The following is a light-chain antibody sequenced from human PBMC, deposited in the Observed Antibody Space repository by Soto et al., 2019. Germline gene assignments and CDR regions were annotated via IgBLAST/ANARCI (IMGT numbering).Light chain of an antibody. J-gene: IGLJ1*01. CDR1: SSDVGGYDY. V-gene: IGLV2-14*01. CDR3: ISYASINTYV. CDR2: DVT. Sequence: QSVLTQPASVSGSPGQSITISCTGTSSDVGGYDYVSWYQRHPGKAPKLMIYDVTNRPSGVSNRFSGSKSGNTASLTISGLQAEDEADYYCISYASINTYVFGTGTKVT.